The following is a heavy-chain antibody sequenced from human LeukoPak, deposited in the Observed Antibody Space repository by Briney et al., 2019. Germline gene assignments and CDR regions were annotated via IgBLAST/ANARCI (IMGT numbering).Heavy chain of an antibody. J-gene: IGHJ2*01. CDR2: INHSGST. Sequence: SETLSLTCAVYGGPPSGYYWSWIRQPPGKGLEWIGEINHSGSTNYNPSLKSRVTISVDTSKNQFSLKLSSVTAADTAVYYCARDVIAAAGSYWYFDLWGRGTLVTVSS. D-gene: IGHD6-13*01. V-gene: IGHV4-34*01. CDR1: GGPPSGYY. CDR3: ARDVIAAAGSYWYFDL.